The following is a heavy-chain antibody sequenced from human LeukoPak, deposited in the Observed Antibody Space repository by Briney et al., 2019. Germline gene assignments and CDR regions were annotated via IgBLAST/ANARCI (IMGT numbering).Heavy chain of an antibody. J-gene: IGHJ4*02. D-gene: IGHD4-17*01. V-gene: IGHV3-23*01. CDR2: ISGSSGLT. CDR3: VRRGESASYGDYRFDY. CDR1: GFTFSNYA. Sequence: PGGSLRLSCAASGFTFSNYAMSWVRQAPGRGLEWVSAISGSSGLTYYADSVKGRFTISRDNSKNTLFLQMNSLRAEDTAVYYCVRRGESASYGDYRFDYWGQGTLVTVSS.